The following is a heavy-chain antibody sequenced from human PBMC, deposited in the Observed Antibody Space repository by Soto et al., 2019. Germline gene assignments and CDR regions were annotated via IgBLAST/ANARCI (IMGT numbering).Heavy chain of an antibody. J-gene: IGHJ6*02. V-gene: IGHV4-39*01. CDR2: IYYSGST. Sequence: SETLSLTCTVSGSSISSSSYYWGWIRQPPGKGLEWIGSIYYSGSTYYNPSLKSRVTISVDTSKNQFSLKLSSVTAADTAVYYCARQGRITMIVVVIRKDYYYGMDVWGQGTTVTVSS. CDR1: GSSISSSSYY. CDR3: ARQGRITMIVVVIRKDYYYGMDV. D-gene: IGHD3-22*01.